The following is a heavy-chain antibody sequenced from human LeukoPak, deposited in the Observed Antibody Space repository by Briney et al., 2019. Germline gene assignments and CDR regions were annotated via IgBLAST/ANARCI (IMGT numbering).Heavy chain of an antibody. Sequence: PGGSLRLSCAASGFTFGDYSMTWIRQAPGKGLEWVSYISSGSSYIDYADSVKGRFTISRDNAKTSLYLQMNSLRVEDTAVYYCAIDPNWGTHSWGQGVLVTVSS. V-gene: IGHV3-11*06. CDR2: ISSGSSYI. J-gene: IGHJ4*02. CDR3: AIDPNWGTHS. CDR1: GFTFGDYS. D-gene: IGHD7-27*01.